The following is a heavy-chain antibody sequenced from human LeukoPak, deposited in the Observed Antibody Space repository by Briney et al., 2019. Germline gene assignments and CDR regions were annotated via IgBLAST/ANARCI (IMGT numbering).Heavy chain of an antibody. Sequence: GGSLRLSCAASGFTFSSYSMNWVRQAPGKWLEWVSYITSSSSTIYYADSVKGRFSISRDDSKNTLYLQMINLRADDTAVYYCAKDGAWLRFDDWGQGILVTVSS. CDR2: ITSSSSTI. CDR1: GFTFSSYS. CDR3: AKDGAWLRFDD. J-gene: IGHJ4*02. V-gene: IGHV3-48*01. D-gene: IGHD5-12*01.